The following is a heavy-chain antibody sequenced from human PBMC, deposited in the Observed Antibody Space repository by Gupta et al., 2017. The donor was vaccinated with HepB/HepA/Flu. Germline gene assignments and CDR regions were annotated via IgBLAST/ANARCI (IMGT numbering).Heavy chain of an antibody. D-gene: IGHD3-10*01. CDR1: SGSITIDNSF. Sequence: QLQESGPGLVKPPDTLSVTCTVPSGSITIDNSFWGGIRQSPGKGLEWIASINYRGKSYQNPSLNGRATISIDRSNNHFSLMLTSVTAADTALYYCARLRGGGWLWDSWGQGTLLTVSS. CDR3: ARLRGGGWLWDS. J-gene: IGHJ5*02. V-gene: IGHV4-39*01. CDR2: INYRGKS.